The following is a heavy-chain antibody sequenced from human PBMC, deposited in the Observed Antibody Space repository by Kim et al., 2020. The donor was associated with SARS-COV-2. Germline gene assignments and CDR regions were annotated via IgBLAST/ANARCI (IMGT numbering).Heavy chain of an antibody. CDR2: ISYDGSNK. CDR3: ARARSGSYIDWFDP. J-gene: IGHJ5*02. V-gene: IGHV3-30*04. D-gene: IGHD3-10*01. CDR1: GFTFSSYA. Sequence: GGSLRLSCAASGFTFSSYAMHWVRQAPGKGLEWVAVISYDGSNKYYADSVKGRFTISRDNSKNTLYLQMNSLRAEDTAVYYCARARSGSYIDWFDPWGQGAPVTVSS.